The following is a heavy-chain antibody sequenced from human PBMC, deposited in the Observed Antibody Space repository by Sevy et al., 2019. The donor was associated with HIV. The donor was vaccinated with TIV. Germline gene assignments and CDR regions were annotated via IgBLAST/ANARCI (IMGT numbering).Heavy chain of an antibody. J-gene: IGHJ6*02. CDR3: AREGGFGEFYYYYYYGMDV. V-gene: IGHV1-8*01. Sequence: ASVTVSCKASGYTFTSYDINWVRQATGQGLEWMGWMNPNSGNTGYAQKFQGRVTMTRNTSISTAYMELSSLRSEDTAVYYGAREGGFGEFYYYYYYGMDVWGQGTTVTVSS. CDR1: GYTFTSYD. CDR2: MNPNSGNT. D-gene: IGHD3-10*01.